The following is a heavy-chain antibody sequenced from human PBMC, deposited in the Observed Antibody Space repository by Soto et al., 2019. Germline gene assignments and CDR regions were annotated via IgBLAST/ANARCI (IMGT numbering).Heavy chain of an antibody. Sequence: PGGSLRLSCAASGFTFSSYAMTWVRQAPGKGLEWVSAISGSGGSTYYGDSVKGRFTISRDNSKNTLYLQMNSLRAEDTAVYYCAKRTTVDGFYMDVWGKGTTVTVSS. D-gene: IGHD1-1*01. CDR2: ISGSGGST. J-gene: IGHJ6*03. V-gene: IGHV3-23*01. CDR3: AKRTTVDGFYMDV. CDR1: GFTFSSYA.